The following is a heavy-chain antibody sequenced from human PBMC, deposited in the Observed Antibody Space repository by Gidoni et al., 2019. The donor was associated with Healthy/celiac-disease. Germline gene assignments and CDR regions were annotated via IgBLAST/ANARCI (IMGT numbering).Heavy chain of an antibody. Sequence: QVQLVQSGAGAKNPGASVRVSSRAARYTLISYVFIWVRQPRGQGLEWMGWISAYNGNTNYAQKLQGRVTMTTYTSTGTAYMELRSLRSDDTAVYYWARPTYPGYCSGGSCDRKRRSWYFDLWGRGTLVTVSS. V-gene: IGHV1-18*04. CDR2: ISAYNGNT. D-gene: IGHD2-15*01. CDR1: RYTLISYV. J-gene: IGHJ2*01. CDR3: ARPTYPGYCSGGSCDRKRRSWYFDL.